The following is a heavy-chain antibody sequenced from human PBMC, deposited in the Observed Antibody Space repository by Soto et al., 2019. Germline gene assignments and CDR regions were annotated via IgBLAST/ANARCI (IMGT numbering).Heavy chain of an antibody. CDR2: INPTGGST. CDR3: ARDLAAGDY. D-gene: IGHD6-25*01. CDR1: GYTFINCY. Sequence: QVQLVQSGAEVKKPGASVNISCKASGYTFINCYIHWVRQAPGQGLEWMAIINPTGGSTNYAQRFQGRVTLTMDTSTTTVYMELSSLRFEDTAVYYCARDLAAGDYWGQGTLVTVSS. V-gene: IGHV1-46*01. J-gene: IGHJ4*02.